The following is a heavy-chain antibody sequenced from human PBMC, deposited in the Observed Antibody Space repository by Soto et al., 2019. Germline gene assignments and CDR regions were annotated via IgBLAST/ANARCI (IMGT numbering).Heavy chain of an antibody. CDR1: GLTFSSYG. D-gene: IGHD4-17*01. CDR3: ATYGVDSGGFEDVKY. J-gene: IGHJ1*01. CDR2: ISGRGAT. Sequence: EVQLLESGGGLVQPGGSLRLSCAASGLTFSSYGMPWVRQAPGKGLEWVSAISGRGATYNVHSLKGRLTISSDVSQSTLFLQITSLRAEDTAVYYCATYGVDSGGFEDVKYWGQGTLVTVSS. V-gene: IGHV3-23*01.